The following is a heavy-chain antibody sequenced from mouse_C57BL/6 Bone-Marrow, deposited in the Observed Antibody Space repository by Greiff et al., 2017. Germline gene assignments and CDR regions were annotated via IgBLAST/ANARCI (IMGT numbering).Heavy chain of an antibody. CDR1: GYTFTSYW. J-gene: IGHJ3*01. D-gene: IGHD2-2*01. CDR3: ARGMVTTAY. Sequence: QVQLQQPGAELVRPGTSVKLSCKASGYTFTSYWMHWVKQRPGQGLEWIGVIDPSDSYTNYNQKFKGKAPLTVDTSSSTAYMQLSSLTSEDSAVDYCARGMVTTAYWGQGTLVTVSA. CDR2: IDPSDSYT. V-gene: IGHV1-59*01.